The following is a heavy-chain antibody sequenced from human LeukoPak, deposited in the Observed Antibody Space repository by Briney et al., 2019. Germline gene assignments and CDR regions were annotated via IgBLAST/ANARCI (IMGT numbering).Heavy chain of an antibody. Sequence: SETLSPTCAVYGGSFSGYYWSWIRQPPGKGLEWIGEINHSGSTNYNPSLKSRVTISVDTSKNQFSLKLSSVTAADTAVYYCARATYYYGSGSFPIFDYWGQGTLVTVSS. CDR3: ARATYYYGSGSFPIFDY. J-gene: IGHJ4*02. CDR1: GGSFSGYY. V-gene: IGHV4-34*01. CDR2: INHSGST. D-gene: IGHD3-10*01.